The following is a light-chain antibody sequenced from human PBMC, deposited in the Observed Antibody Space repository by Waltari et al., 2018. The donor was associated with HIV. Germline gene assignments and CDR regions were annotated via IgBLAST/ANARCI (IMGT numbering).Light chain of an antibody. CDR2: DDV. Sequence: SYVLTQAPSVSVAPGQTATISCGHIGRTSVQWYRQKAGRAPLLVVADDVDRTSGVPARFSGARSGERATLTISGVEAGDEADYYCQVWDRSYKEAVFGGGT. CDR1: HIGRTS. CDR3: QVWDRSYKEAV. V-gene: IGLV3-21*02. J-gene: IGLJ2*01.